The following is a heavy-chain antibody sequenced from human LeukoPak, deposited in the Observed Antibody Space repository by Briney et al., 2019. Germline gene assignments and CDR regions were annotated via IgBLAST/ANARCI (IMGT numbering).Heavy chain of an antibody. D-gene: IGHD4-17*01. CDR1: GFTFSSYA. V-gene: IGHV3-23*01. CDR2: ISGSGGGT. Sequence: PGGSLRLSCAASGFTFSSYALNWVRQAQGKGLEWVSGISGSGGGTYYADSVKGRFTISRDNSKNTLYLQMNSLRAEDTAVYYCPHTTGSSDYWGQGTLVTVSS. J-gene: IGHJ4*02. CDR3: PHTTGSSDY.